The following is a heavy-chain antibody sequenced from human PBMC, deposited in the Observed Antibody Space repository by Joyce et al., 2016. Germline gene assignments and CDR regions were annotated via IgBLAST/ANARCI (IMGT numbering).Heavy chain of an antibody. D-gene: IGHD4-17*01. CDR2: INPNSGDT. CDR1: GYIFTIYH. CDR3: ARVMTTVTMEAGY. J-gene: IGHJ4*02. V-gene: IGHV1-2*02. Sequence: QVQLVQSGAEVKKPGASVTVSCKASGYIFTIYHLHLVRQAPGQGLKWMGWINPNSGDTNYAHKFQGRVTMTRDTSINTAYLEVNSLTSDDTATYYCARVMTTVTMEAGYWGQGTLVTVSS.